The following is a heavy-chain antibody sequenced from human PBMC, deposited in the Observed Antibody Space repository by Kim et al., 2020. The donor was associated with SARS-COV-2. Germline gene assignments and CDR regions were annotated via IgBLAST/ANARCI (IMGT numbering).Heavy chain of an antibody. D-gene: IGHD6-13*01. CDR3: ARDRGIAAAGHFDY. CDR1: GGSVSSGSYY. V-gene: IGHV4-61*01. J-gene: IGHJ4*02. Sequence: SETLSLTCTVSGGSVSSGSYYWSWIRQPPGKGREWIGYIYYSGSTNYNPSLKSRVTISVDTSKNQFSLKLSSVTAAGTAVYYCARDRGIAAAGHFDYWGQGTLVTVSS. CDR2: IYYSGST.